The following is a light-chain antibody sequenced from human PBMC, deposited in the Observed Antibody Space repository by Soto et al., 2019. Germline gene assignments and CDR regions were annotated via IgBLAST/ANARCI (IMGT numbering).Light chain of an antibody. Sequence: DIQMTQSPSTLSASVGDRVTITCRASQCISRWLAWYQQKPGKAPKVLIYDASSLESGVPSRFSGSGSGTEFTLTINSLQPDDFATYYCQQYNSLWTFGQGTKVEIK. V-gene: IGKV1-5*01. CDR3: QQYNSLWT. J-gene: IGKJ1*01. CDR2: DAS. CDR1: QCISRW.